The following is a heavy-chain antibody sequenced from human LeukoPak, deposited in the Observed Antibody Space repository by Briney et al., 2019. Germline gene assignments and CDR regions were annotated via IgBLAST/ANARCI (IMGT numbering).Heavy chain of an antibody. CDR2: VSGDGKNT. V-gene: IGHV3-23*01. J-gene: IGHJ4*02. CDR1: GFTFSSHG. CDR3: ATDTGVYHFDY. Sequence: GGSLRLSCAASGFTFSSHGMCWVRQASGLGLEWVSTVSGDGKNTHYADSVKGRFTISRDNSKNTLSLQMDSLRAEDTAIYYCATDTGVYHFDYWGQGTLVTVSS. D-gene: IGHD2-8*02.